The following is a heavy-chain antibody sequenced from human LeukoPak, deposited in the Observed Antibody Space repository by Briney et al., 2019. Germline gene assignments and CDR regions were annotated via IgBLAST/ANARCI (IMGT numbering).Heavy chain of an antibody. Sequence: PGGSLRLSCAASGFTFSSYGMHWVRQAPGKGLEWVAVIWYDGSNKYYADSVKGRFTISRDNSKSTLYLQMNSLRAEDTAVYYCAKEDSSGWYLGYAFDIWGQGTMVTVSS. CDR3: AKEDSSGWYLGYAFDI. J-gene: IGHJ3*02. D-gene: IGHD6-19*01. V-gene: IGHV3-33*06. CDR2: IWYDGSNK. CDR1: GFTFSSYG.